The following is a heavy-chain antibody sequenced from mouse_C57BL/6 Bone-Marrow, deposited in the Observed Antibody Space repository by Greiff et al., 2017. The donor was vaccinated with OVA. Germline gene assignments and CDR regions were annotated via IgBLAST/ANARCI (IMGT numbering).Heavy chain of an antibody. J-gene: IGHJ2*01. CDR3: ARFYYGSSYVGSFGY. Sequence: QVQLQQSGPELVKPGASVTISCKASGFAFSSSWMNWVKQRPGKGLEWIGRIYPGDGDTYYNGKFKGKATLTADKSPSTAYMQLSSLTSEDSAVYFCARFYYGSSYVGSFGYWGKGTTLTVSS. V-gene: IGHV1-82*01. D-gene: IGHD1-1*01. CDR1: GFAFSSSW. CDR2: IYPGDGDT.